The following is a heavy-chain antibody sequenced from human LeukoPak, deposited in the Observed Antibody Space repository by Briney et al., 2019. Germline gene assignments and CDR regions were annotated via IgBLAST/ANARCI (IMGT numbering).Heavy chain of an antibody. CDR3: ASSASGSYSDAFDI. J-gene: IGHJ3*02. D-gene: IGHD1-26*01. Sequence: SETLSLTCTVSGGSISSYYWSWIRQPPGKGLEWIGYIYTSGSTNYNPSLKSRVTISVDTSKNQFSLKLSSVTAADTAVYHCASSASGSYSDAFDIWGQGTMVTVSS. CDR1: GGSISSYY. CDR2: IYTSGST. V-gene: IGHV4-4*09.